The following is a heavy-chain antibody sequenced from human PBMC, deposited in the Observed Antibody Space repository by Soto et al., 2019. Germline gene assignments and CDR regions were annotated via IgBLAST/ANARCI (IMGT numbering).Heavy chain of an antibody. CDR1: GGTFSSYA. CDR3: ALSIAAAGPSWFDP. V-gene: IGHV1-69*13. D-gene: IGHD6-13*01. J-gene: IGHJ5*02. CDR2: IIPIFGTA. Sequence: SVKVSCKASGGTFSSYAISWVRQAPGQGLEWMGGIIPIFGTANYAQKFQGRVTITADESTSTAHMGLSSLRSEDTAVYYCALSIAAAGPSWFDPWGQGTLVTVSS.